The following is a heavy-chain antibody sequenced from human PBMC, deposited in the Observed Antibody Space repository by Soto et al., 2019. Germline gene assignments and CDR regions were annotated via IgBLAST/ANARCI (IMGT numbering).Heavy chain of an antibody. V-gene: IGHV3-33*01. CDR2: IWYDGSNK. J-gene: IGHJ6*02. D-gene: IGHD6-13*01. Sequence: QVQLVESGGGVVQPGGSLRLSCAASGFIFNDYAMHWVRQAPGKGLEWVSFIWYDGSNKHYGDSVEGRFTIARDNTKNTVYLQMNSLRVDDTAVYYCARDPPASGFAIDVWGQGTTVTVS. CDR3: ARDPPASGFAIDV. CDR1: GFIFNDYA.